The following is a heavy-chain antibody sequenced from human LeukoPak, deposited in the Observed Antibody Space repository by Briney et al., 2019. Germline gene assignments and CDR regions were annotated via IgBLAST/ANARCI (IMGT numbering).Heavy chain of an antibody. CDR2: IKSKTGGGTT. CDR1: GFTFSNAW. CDR3: TTETISVLLWFGELFDDAFDI. D-gene: IGHD3-10*01. Sequence: GGSLRLSCAASGFTFSNAWMSWVRQAPGKGLEWVGRIKSKTGGGTTDYAAPVKGRFTISRDDSKNTPYLQMNSLKTEDTAVYYCTTETISVLLWFGELFDDAFDIWGQGTMVTVSS. V-gene: IGHV3-15*01. J-gene: IGHJ3*02.